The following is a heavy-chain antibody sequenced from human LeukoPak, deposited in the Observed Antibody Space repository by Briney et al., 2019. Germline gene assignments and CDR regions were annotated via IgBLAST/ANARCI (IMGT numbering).Heavy chain of an antibody. CDR1: GGSISSYY. CDR2: IYYSGST. Sequence: PSETLSLTCTVSGGSISSYYWSWIRQPPGKGLEWMGYIYYSGSTNYNPSLKSRVTISVDTTKNQFSLKLSSVTAADTAVYYCARGELLLDAFDIWGQGTMVTVSS. J-gene: IGHJ3*02. CDR3: ARGELLLDAFDI. V-gene: IGHV4-59*01. D-gene: IGHD1-26*01.